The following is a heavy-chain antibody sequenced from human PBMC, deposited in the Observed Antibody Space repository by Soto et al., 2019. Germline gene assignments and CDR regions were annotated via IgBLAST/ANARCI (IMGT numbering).Heavy chain of an antibody. V-gene: IGHV3-30-3*01. J-gene: IGHJ4*02. Sequence: SLRLSCGAAGFTFSSHAMHWVRQAPGKGLEWVAVISYDGSNKYYADSVKGRFIISRDNSKNTLYLQMDSLRVDDTAVYYCARAEFLFDYWGQGTLVTVSS. D-gene: IGHD2-21*01. CDR3: ARAEFLFDY. CDR2: ISYDGSNK. CDR1: GFTFSSHA.